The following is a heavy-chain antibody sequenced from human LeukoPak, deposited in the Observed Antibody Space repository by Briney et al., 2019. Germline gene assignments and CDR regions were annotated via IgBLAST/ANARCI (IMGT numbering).Heavy chain of an antibody. CDR1: GYTFTSYG. V-gene: IGHV1-18*01. CDR3: ARVSRILTGLYDY. CDR2: IGSYNGNT. Sequence: GASVKVSCKASGYTFTSYGISWVRQAPGQGLEWMGWIGSYNGNTNYAQKFQGRVTMTTDTSTTTAYMELRSLRSDDTAVYHCARVSRILTGLYDYWGQGTLVTVSS. D-gene: IGHD3-9*01. J-gene: IGHJ4*02.